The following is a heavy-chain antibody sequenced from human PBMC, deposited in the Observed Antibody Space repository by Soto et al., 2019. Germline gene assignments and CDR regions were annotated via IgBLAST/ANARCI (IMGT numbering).Heavy chain of an antibody. D-gene: IGHD3-3*01. CDR1: GFLFRSYG. J-gene: IGHJ6*02. Sequence: PGGSLRLSCAVSGFLFRSYGMYWVRQAPGKGLECVGVISYDGSSKYYADSVKSRFTISRDNPKNMLYLQMNNLRADDTAVYYCAKDRRDYDFWSGYYYYGMDVWGQGTTVTVSS. CDR3: AKDRRDYDFWSGYYYYGMDV. CDR2: ISYDGSSK. V-gene: IGHV3-30*18.